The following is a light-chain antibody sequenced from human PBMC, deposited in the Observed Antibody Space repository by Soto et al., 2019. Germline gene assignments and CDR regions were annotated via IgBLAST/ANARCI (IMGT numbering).Light chain of an antibody. CDR3: QSYDSSLIVSKV. V-gene: IGLV1-40*01. Sequence: QSVLTQPPSVSGAPGQRVTISCSGSSSNIGAGYDVQWYRQFPGTAPKLIIYANSDRPSGVPDRFSGSTSGTSASLAITGLQAEDEADYYCQSYDSSLIVSKVFGTGTQLTVL. CDR2: ANS. CDR1: SSNIGAGYD. J-gene: IGLJ6*01.